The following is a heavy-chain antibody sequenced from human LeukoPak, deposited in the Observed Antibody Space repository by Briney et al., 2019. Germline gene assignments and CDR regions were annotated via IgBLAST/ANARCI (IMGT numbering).Heavy chain of an antibody. D-gene: IGHD6-6*01. CDR1: GFPFSSYG. Sequence: GGSLRLSCAASGFPFSSYGMHWVRQAPGKGLEWVAVIWYDGSNKYYADSVKGRFTISRDNSKNTLYLQMNSLRAEDTAVYYCARDSSKAPLDYWGQGTLVTVSS. J-gene: IGHJ4*02. V-gene: IGHV3-33*01. CDR2: IWYDGSNK. CDR3: ARDSSKAPLDY.